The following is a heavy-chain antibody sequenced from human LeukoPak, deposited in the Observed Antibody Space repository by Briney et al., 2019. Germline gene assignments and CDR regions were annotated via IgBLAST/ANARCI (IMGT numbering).Heavy chain of an antibody. V-gene: IGHV3-30-3*01. CDR3: ARAKWTTAAILGSYYYYMDV. CDR2: ISYDGSNK. D-gene: IGHD2-2*02. CDR1: GFTFSSYA. J-gene: IGHJ6*03. Sequence: PGRSLRLSCEASGFTFSSYAMHWVRQAPGKGLEWVAVISYDGSNKYYADSVKGRFTISRDNSKNTLYLQMNNLRAEDTAIYYCARAKWTTAAILGSYYYYMDVWGKGTTVTVSS.